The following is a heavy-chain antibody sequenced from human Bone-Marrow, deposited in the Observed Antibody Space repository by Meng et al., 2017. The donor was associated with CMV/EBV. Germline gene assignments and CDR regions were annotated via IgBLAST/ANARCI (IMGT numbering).Heavy chain of an antibody. D-gene: IGHD3-10*02. Sequence: GESLKISCAASGFTFGSYEMNWVRQAPGKGLEWVSFISSSGSTIHYADSVEGRFTISRDNAQNSVYLQMNSLRDEDTAVYYCARDQVVRSGIYFNYYGMDVWGQGTTVTVYS. CDR1: GFTFGSYE. V-gene: IGHV3-48*03. J-gene: IGHJ6*01. CDR2: ISSSGSTI. CDR3: ARDQVVRSGIYFNYYGMDV.